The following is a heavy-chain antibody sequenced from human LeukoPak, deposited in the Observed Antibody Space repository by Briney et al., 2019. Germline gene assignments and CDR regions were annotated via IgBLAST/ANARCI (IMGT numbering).Heavy chain of an antibody. V-gene: IGHV3-30-3*01. CDR2: ISYDGSNK. J-gene: IGHJ4*02. D-gene: IGHD5-12*01. CDR1: GFTFSSYA. Sequence: TGGSLRLSCAASGFTFSSYAMHWVRQAPGKGLEWVAVISYDGSNKYYADSVKGRFTISRDNSKNTLYLQMNSLRAEDTAVYYCAREGPYGYSGYDSNYFDYWGQGTLVTVSS. CDR3: AREGPYGYSGYDSNYFDY.